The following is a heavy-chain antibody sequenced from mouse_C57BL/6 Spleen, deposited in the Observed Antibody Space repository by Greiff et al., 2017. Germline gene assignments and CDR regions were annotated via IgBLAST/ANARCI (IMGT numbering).Heavy chain of an antibody. CDR3: ATQWLRKYFGV. Sequence: VQLQQSGPELVKPGASVKISCTASGYTFTDYYINWVKQRPGQGLEWIGWIYPGSGTTKYNAMIKGKATFTVDPSTKTAYMKISSLASEDSAVYFGATQWLRKYFGVWGTGTTVTVSS. V-gene: IGHV1-84*01. CDR1: GYTFTDYY. J-gene: IGHJ1*03. D-gene: IGHD2-2*01. CDR2: IYPGSGTT.